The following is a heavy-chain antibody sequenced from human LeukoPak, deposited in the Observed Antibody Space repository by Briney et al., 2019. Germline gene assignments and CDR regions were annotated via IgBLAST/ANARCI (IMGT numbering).Heavy chain of an antibody. CDR2: IYSGGST. Sequence: PGGSLRLSCAASGFTASSNYMSWVRQAPGKGLEWVSVIYSGGSTYYADSVKGRFTISRDNSKNTLYLQMNSLRAEDTAVYYCARKSGYSGYGSDYWGQGTLVTVSS. V-gene: IGHV3-66*01. CDR1: GFTASSNY. J-gene: IGHJ4*02. D-gene: IGHD5-12*01. CDR3: ARKSGYSGYGSDY.